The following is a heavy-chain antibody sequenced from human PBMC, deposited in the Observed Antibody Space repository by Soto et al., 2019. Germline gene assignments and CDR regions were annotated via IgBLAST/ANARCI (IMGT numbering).Heavy chain of an antibody. J-gene: IGHJ4*02. V-gene: IGHV3-49*03. Sequence: HPGGSLRLSCTASGFTFGDYAMSWFRQAPGKGLEWVGFIRSKAYGGTTEYAASVKGRFTISRDDSKSIAYLQMNSLKTEDTAVYYCTRATSGSYGWNFDYWGQGTLVTVSS. CDR1: GFTFGDYA. D-gene: IGHD1-26*01. CDR2: IRSKAYGGTT. CDR3: TRATSGSYGWNFDY.